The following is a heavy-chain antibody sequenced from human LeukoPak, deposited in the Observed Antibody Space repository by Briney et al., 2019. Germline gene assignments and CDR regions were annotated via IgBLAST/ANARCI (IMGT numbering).Heavy chain of an antibody. Sequence: GASVKVSCKASGYTFTSYGISWVRQAPGQGLEWMGWISAYNGNTNYAQKLQGRVTMTTDTSTSTAYMELRSLRSDDTAVYYCARDGPITMVRGASNWFDPWGQGTLVTVSS. CDR2: ISAYNGNT. D-gene: IGHD3-10*01. CDR3: ARDGPITMVRGASNWFDP. CDR1: GYTFTSYG. V-gene: IGHV1-18*01. J-gene: IGHJ5*02.